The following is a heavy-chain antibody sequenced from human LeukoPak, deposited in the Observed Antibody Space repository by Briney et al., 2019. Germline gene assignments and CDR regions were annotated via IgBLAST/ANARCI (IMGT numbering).Heavy chain of an antibody. CDR1: GFTFSHFW. J-gene: IGHJ4*02. CDR2: MNQDGSER. V-gene: IGHV3-7*01. CDR3: ASGRYRENFDY. Sequence: GGSLRLSCAASGFTFSHFWMSWVRQAPGKGLEWVATMNQDGSERYYVDSVKGRCTISRDNAKNSVYLQINNLRAEDTAVYYCASGRYRENFDYWGQGTLITVSS. D-gene: IGHD3-16*02.